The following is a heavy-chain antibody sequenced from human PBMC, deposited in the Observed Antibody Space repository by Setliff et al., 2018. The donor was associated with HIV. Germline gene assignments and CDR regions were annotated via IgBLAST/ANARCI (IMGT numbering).Heavy chain of an antibody. V-gene: IGHV1-24*01. J-gene: IGHJ6*03. CDR3: ATRGELLGRRASTVTVYYYYLDV. CDR2: FVPEHRET. D-gene: IGHD4-17*01. Sequence: ASVKVSCKVSGYTLTELSIHWVRQAPGKGLEWMGGFVPEHRETIYAQKFQGRVTMTEDTSTDTAFMELSGLTSEDTAVYYCATRGELLGRRASTVTVYYYYLDVWGNGTTVTVSS. CDR1: GYTLTELS.